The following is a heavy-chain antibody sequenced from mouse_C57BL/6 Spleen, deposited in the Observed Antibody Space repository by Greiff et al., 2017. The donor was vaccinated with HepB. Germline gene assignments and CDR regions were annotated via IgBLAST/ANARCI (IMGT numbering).Heavy chain of an antibody. D-gene: IGHD2-3*01. V-gene: IGHV10-1*01. J-gene: IGHJ4*01. CDR2: IRSKSNNYAT. CDR3: VRQGDGYYRYAMDY. CDR1: GFSFNTYA. Sequence: GGGLVQPKGSLKLSCAASGFSFNTYAMNWVRQAPGKGLEWVARIRSKSNNYATYYADSVKDRFTISRDDSESMLYLQMNNLKTEDTAMYYCVRQGDGYYRYAMDYWGQGTSVTVSS.